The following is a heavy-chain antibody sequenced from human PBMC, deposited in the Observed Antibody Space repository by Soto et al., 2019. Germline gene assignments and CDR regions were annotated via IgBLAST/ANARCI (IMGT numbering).Heavy chain of an antibody. CDR2: ISAYNGNT. CDR1: GYTFTSYG. V-gene: IGHV1-18*04. D-gene: IGHD6-13*01. CDR3: EREAIIAAAGPYDFYY. J-gene: IGHJ4*02. Sequence: QVQLVQSGAEVKKPGASVKVSCKASGYTFTSYGISWVRQAPGQGLEWIGWISAYNGNTNYAQKLQGRVTMTTDTSTSTAYIELRSLRSDDTAVYYCEREAIIAAAGPYDFYYWGQGTLVTVSS.